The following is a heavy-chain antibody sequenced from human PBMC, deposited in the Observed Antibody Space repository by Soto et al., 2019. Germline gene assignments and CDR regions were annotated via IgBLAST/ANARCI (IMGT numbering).Heavy chain of an antibody. CDR3: AKTRLDSSSWYLLDY. CDR1: GFTFSSYG. J-gene: IGHJ4*02. V-gene: IGHV3-30*18. CDR2: ISYDGSNK. D-gene: IGHD6-13*01. Sequence: PGGSLRLSCAASGFTFSSYGMHWVRQAPGKGLEWVAVISYDGSNKYYADSVKGRFTISRDNSKNTLYLQMNSLRAEDTAVYYCAKTRLDSSSWYLLDYWGQGTLVTVSS.